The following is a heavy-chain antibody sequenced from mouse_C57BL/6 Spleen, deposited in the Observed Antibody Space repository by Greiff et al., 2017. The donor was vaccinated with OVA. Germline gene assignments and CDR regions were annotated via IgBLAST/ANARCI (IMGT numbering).Heavy chain of an antibody. D-gene: IGHD2-5*01. CDR3: AIVTTRYAMDY. J-gene: IGHJ4*01. Sequence: VKLVESGTELVKPGASVKLSCKASGYTFTSYWMHWVKQRPGQGLEWIGNINPSNGGTNYNEKFKSKATLTVDKSSSTAYMQLSSLTSEDSAVYYCAIVTTRYAMDYWGQGTSVTVSS. V-gene: IGHV1-53*01. CDR1: GYTFTSYW. CDR2: INPSNGGT.